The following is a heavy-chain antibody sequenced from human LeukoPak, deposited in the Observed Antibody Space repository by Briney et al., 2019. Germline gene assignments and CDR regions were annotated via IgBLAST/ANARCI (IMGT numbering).Heavy chain of an antibody. CDR3: ARNAVPDRPFSGMDV. CDR2: IIPIFGTA. Sequence: SVKVSCKASGGTFSSYAISGVRQAPGQGLEWMGGIIPIFGTANYAQKFQGRVTITADESTSTAYMELSSLRSEDTAVYYCARNAVPDRPFSGMDVWGKGTTVTVSS. D-gene: IGHD2-2*01. CDR1: GGTFSSYA. J-gene: IGHJ6*04. V-gene: IGHV1-69*13.